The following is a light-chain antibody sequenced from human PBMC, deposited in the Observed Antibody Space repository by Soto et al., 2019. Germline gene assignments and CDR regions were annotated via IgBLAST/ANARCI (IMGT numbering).Light chain of an antibody. CDR2: STS. J-gene: IGLJ2*01. Sequence: QTVVTQESSLTVSPGGTVTLTCASSTGAVTGGYYPNWFQRKPGQAPRPLIYSTSNKHSWTPARFSGSLLGGKAALTLSGVQPEDEAEYYCLLYYGGAQLIFGGGTKLTVL. CDR3: LLYYGGAQLI. V-gene: IGLV7-43*01. CDR1: TGAVTGGYY.